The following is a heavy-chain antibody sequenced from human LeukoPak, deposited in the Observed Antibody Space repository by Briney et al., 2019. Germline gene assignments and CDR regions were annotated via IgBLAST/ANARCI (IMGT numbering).Heavy chain of an antibody. D-gene: IGHD2-15*01. CDR1: GYTFDSYG. CDR2: ISAYNGDT. CDR3: ARASAQWSDY. Sequence: GASVKVSCKASGYTFDSYGITWVRQAPGQGLEWMGWISAYNGDTNYAQKFQGRLTLTTDTSTSTAYMELRSLRSDDTAIYYCARASAQWSDYWGQGTLVTVSS. V-gene: IGHV1-18*01. J-gene: IGHJ4*02.